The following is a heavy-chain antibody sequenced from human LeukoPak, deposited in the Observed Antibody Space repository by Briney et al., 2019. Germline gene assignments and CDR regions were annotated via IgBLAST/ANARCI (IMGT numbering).Heavy chain of an antibody. CDR1: GFTFSSYS. J-gene: IGHJ6*02. D-gene: IGHD1-26*01. Sequence: KSGGSPRLSCAASGFTFSSYSMNWVRQAPGKGLEWVSSISSSSSYIYYADSVKGRFTISRDNAKNSLYLQMNSLRAEDTAVYYCARDRWELLLPYYYYYGMDVWGQGTTVTVSS. CDR3: ARDRWELLLPYYYYYGMDV. V-gene: IGHV3-21*01. CDR2: ISSSSSYI.